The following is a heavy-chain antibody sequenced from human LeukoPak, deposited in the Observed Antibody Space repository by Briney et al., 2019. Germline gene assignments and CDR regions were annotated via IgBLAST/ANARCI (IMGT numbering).Heavy chain of an antibody. CDR3: ARDLLYYYDSSGYFLDY. J-gene: IGHJ4*02. CDR2: ISRSGSTI. CDR1: GFTFSDYY. D-gene: IGHD3-22*01. Sequence: PGGSLRLSCAASGFTFSDYYMSWIRQAPGKGLEWVSYISRSGSTIYYADSVKGRFTISRDNAKNSLYLQMNSLRAEDTAVYYCARDLLYYYDSSGYFLDYWGKGTLVTVSS. V-gene: IGHV3-11*01.